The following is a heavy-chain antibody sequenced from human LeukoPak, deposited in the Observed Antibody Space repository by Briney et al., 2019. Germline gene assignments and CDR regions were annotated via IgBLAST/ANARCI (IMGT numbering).Heavy chain of an antibody. CDR1: GFTFSSYA. J-gene: IGHJ4*02. CDR2: ISYDGSNK. D-gene: IGHD5-24*01. CDR3: ARERMAYFDY. Sequence: GGSLRLSCAASGFTFSSYAMHRVRQAPGKGLEWVAVISYDGSNKYYADSVKGRFTISRDNSKNTLYLQMNSLRAEDTAVYYCARERMAYFDYWGQGTLVTVSS. V-gene: IGHV3-30-3*01.